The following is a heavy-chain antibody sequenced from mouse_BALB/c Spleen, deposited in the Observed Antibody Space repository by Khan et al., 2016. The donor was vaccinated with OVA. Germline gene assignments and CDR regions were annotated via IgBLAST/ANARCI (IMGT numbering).Heavy chain of an antibody. CDR2: ISSTGST. D-gene: IGHD2-13*01. V-gene: IGHV3-2*02. Sequence: EVQLQESGPGLVKPSQSLSLTCTVTGYSITSDFAWNWIRQFPGNKLEWMGYISSTGSTSYSPSLKSRISITRATSKNQFFLHLNSVTTEDTATYYCARSLYYSDSYAMDYWGQGTSVTVSS. CDR3: ARSLYYSDSYAMDY. CDR1: GYSITSDFA. J-gene: IGHJ4*01.